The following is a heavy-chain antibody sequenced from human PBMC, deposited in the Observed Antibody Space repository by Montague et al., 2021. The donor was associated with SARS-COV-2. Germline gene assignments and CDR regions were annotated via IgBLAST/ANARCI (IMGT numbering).Heavy chain of an antibody. V-gene: IGHV2-5*05. CDR1: GFSLNTPEVA. J-gene: IGHJ4*02. CDR2: IYGGDEK. CDR3: AHRFAGFFDY. Sequence: PALVKPTQTLTLTCTFSGFSLNTPEVAVGWIRQPPGKALEWLALIYGGDEKRYGPSLQSRLTITRDTSKSQVVLTMTNMDPVDTATYFCAHRFAGFFDYGGQGILVTVSS.